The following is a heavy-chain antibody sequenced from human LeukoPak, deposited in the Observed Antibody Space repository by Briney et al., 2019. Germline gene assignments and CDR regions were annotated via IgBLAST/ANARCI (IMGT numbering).Heavy chain of an antibody. V-gene: IGHV3-48*01. CDR3: ARGKGSRSPLGYMDV. CDR2: ISDTSSAI. J-gene: IGHJ6*03. D-gene: IGHD2-15*01. CDR1: GFILNNYN. Sequence: PGGSLRLSCVASGFILNNYNMNWVRQAPGKGLEWVSFISDTSSAIYYADSVKGRFTISRDNAKNSLYLQMNSLRAEDTAVYYCARGKGSRSPLGYMDVWGKGTTVTVSS.